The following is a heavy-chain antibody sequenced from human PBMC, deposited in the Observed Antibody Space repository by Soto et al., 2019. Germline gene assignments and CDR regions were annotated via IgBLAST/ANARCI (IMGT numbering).Heavy chain of an antibody. Sequence: GGSLRLSCVASGSSLTSSEMNWVRQAPGKGLEWVSYISSSGTTIYYADSLKGRFTISRDNAKNSLYLQMNSLRAEDTAFYYCARGYTGGWSRGGYFDYWGQGTLVTVSS. CDR2: ISSSGTTI. D-gene: IGHD6-19*01. J-gene: IGHJ4*01. CDR1: GSSLTSSE. CDR3: ARGYTGGWSRGGYFDY. V-gene: IGHV3-48*03.